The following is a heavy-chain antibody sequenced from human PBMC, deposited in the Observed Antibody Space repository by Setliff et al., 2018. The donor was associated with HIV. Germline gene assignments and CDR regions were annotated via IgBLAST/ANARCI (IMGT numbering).Heavy chain of an antibody. J-gene: IGHJ4*02. CDR3: ARDPPSWRWLFDY. D-gene: IGHD5-12*01. Sequence: GGSLRLSCAASGFTFSSYGMHWVRQAPGKGLEWVAVIWYDGSNKYYADSVKGRFTISRDNSNNTLYLQINSLRAEDTAVYYCARDPPSWRWLFDYWGQGALVTVSS. V-gene: IGHV3-33*01. CDR1: GFTFSSYG. CDR2: IWYDGSNK.